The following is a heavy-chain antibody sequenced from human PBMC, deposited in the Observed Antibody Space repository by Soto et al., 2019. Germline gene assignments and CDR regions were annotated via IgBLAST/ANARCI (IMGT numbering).Heavy chain of an antibody. D-gene: IGHD4-17*01. J-gene: IGHJ6*02. CDR2: ISSSSSTI. V-gene: IGHV3-48*02. CDR1: GFTGSSYS. CDR3: TSEYYYGDLNYYYYGMDV. Sequence: EVQLVESGGGLVQPGGSLRLSCAASGFTGSSYSMNWVRQAPGKGLEWVSYISSSSSTIYYADSVKGRFTISRDNAKNSLYLQMNSLRDEDTAVYYCTSEYYYGDLNYYYYGMDVWGQGTTVTVSS.